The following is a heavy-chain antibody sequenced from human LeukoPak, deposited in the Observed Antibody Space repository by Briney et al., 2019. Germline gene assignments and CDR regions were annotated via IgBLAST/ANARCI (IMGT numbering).Heavy chain of an antibody. V-gene: IGHV1-2*02. CDR2: INPNSGGT. CDR1: GYTFTGYY. Sequence: ASVKVSCKASGYTFTGYYMHWVRQAPGQGLEWMGWINPNSGGTNYAQKFQGRVTMTRDTSISTAYMELSRLRSDDTAVYYCARAPGAVVVLAATTYYYYYGMDVWGQGTTVTVSS. J-gene: IGHJ6*02. D-gene: IGHD2-2*01. CDR3: ARAPGAVVVLAATTYYYYYGMDV.